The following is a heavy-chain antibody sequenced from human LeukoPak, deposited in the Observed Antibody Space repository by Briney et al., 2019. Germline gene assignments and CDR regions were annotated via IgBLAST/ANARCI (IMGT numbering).Heavy chain of an antibody. D-gene: IGHD6-19*01. V-gene: IGHV1-69*05. CDR1: GGTFSSYA. J-gene: IGHJ4*02. CDR2: IIPIFGTA. Sequence: SVKVSCKASGGTFSSYAISWVRQAPGQGLEWMGRIIPIFGTANYAQKFQGRVTITTDESTSTAYMELNSLRSEDTAVYYCAREVAGYYFDYWGQGTLVTVSS. CDR3: AREVAGYYFDY.